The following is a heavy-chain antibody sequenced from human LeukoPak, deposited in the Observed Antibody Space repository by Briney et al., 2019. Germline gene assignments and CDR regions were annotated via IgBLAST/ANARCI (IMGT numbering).Heavy chain of an antibody. Sequence: ESSETLSLTCTVSGGSISNYYWSWIRQPPGKGLEWIGYIYQSGSTDYNPSLKSRVTISVDTSRNQFSLKLYSVTAADTAVYYCVRDRELAYWGQGILVTVSS. V-gene: IGHV4-59*01. CDR3: VRDRELAY. D-gene: IGHD1-1*01. J-gene: IGHJ4*02. CDR2: IYQSGST. CDR1: GGSISNYY.